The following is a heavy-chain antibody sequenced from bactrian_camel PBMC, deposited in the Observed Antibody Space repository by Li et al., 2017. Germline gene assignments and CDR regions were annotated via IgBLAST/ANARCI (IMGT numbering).Heavy chain of an antibody. CDR2: HYTGTATT. CDR1: GFTYLRNC. J-gene: IGHJ4*01. Sequence: HVQLVESGGGSVEAGESLRLSCKAGGFTYLRNCMGWFRQAPGKDREAVAAHYTGTATTYVADSVKGRFTISKDNAKNAVYLQMNSLKPDDTAMYYCAANAWALDRWSQGTQVTVS. V-gene: IGHV3S1*01. CDR3: AANAWALDR.